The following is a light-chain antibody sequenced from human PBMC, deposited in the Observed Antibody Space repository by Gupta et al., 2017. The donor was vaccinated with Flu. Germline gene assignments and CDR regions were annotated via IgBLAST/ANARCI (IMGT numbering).Light chain of an antibody. J-gene: IGKJ2*01. Sequence: VMTQSPESLAVSLGERATNNCKSSQSVLYTSDNRNYLAWYQQKPRQPPKLLISWASTRESGVPDRFSGSGSGTDFTLTISSLQAEDVAVYYCQQYYITPQTFGQGTKLEIK. V-gene: IGKV4-1*01. CDR2: WAS. CDR1: QSVLYTSDNRNY. CDR3: QQYYITPQT.